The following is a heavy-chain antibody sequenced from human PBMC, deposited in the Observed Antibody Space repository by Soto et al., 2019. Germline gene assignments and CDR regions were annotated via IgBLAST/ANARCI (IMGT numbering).Heavy chain of an antibody. CDR1: GYSFTNYW. J-gene: IGHJ4*02. V-gene: IGHV5-51*01. Sequence: GESLKISCKGSGYSFTNYWIGWVRQMPGKGLEWMGIIYPGDSDTRYSPSFQGQVTISADKSISTAYLQWSSLKTSDTAMYYCARLPATSSDFWSGYYEGYFDYWGQGTLVTVSS. D-gene: IGHD3-3*01. CDR3: ARLPATSSDFWSGYYEGYFDY. CDR2: IYPGDSDT.